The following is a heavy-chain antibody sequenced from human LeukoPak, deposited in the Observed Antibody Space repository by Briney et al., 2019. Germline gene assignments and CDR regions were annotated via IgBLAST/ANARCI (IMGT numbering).Heavy chain of an antibody. D-gene: IGHD3-16*01. CDR2: IHYSGST. CDR3: ARGGDTFDH. Sequence: SETLSLTCTVSGGSISSYYWSWLRQPPGKALELIGYIHYSGSTTYNPSLKSRVTISVDTSKNQFSLKLRSVTAADTAGYYCARGGDTFDHWGQGTLVTVSS. V-gene: IGHV4-59*01. CDR1: GGSISSYY. J-gene: IGHJ4*02.